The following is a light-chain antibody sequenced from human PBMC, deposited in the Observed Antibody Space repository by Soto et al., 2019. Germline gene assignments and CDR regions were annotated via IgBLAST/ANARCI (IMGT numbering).Light chain of an antibody. Sequence: DIQMTQSPSTLSSSVGDRVTITCRASQSISSWLAWYQQKPEKAPKLLIYDASSLEGGVHSRFSGSGSATDITLTIRSVQPDDFANYYCQQYNNYWTFGQGTRVEIK. V-gene: IGKV1-5*01. CDR2: DAS. J-gene: IGKJ1*01. CDR1: QSISSW. CDR3: QQYNNYWT.